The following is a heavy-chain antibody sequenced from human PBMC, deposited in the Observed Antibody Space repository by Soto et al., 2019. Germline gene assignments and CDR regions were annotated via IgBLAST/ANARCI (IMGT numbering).Heavy chain of an antibody. CDR1: GFSLIPTGVG. D-gene: IGHD3-16*01. V-gene: IGHV2-5*02. CDR3: AHLTITYGGVVGLDAFDI. CDR2: IYWDNDK. Sequence: QITLKESAPTLVQPTQTLTLTCTFSGFSLIPTGVGVGWIRQPPGKAREWFAVIYWDNDKRYNPSLRSRLLITKDTSRNQVVLIMTNVDPVDTATYYCAHLTITYGGVVGLDAFDIWGQGTLIAVSS. J-gene: IGHJ3*02.